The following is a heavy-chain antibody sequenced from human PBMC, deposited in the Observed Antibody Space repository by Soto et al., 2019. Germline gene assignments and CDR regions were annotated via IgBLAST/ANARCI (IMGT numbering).Heavy chain of an antibody. CDR1: GFTFSSYG. CDR2: ISYDGSNK. V-gene: IGHV3-30*18. CDR3: AKVRYCSGGSCYSRLGPRETYYYYYGMDV. Sequence: QVQLVESGGGVVQPGRSLRLSCAASGFTFSSYGMHWVRQAPGKGLEWVAVISYDGSNKYYADSVKGRFTISRDNSKNPLYLQMNSLRAEDTAVYYCAKVRYCSGGSCYSRLGPRETYYYYYGMDVWGQGTTVTVSS. J-gene: IGHJ6*02. D-gene: IGHD2-15*01.